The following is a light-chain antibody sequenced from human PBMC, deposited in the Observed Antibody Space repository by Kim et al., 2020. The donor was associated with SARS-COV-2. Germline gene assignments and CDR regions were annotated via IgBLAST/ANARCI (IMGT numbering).Light chain of an antibody. CDR2: GAS. Sequence: DIQMTQSPSAMSASLGDRVTITCRASQGIGNYLAWFQQKPGTVPKRLIYGASTLESGVPSRFSGSASGTEFTLTISSLQAEDSATYYCLQYNTDPLRFGEGTKVDIK. CDR3: LQYNTDPLR. J-gene: IGKJ4*02. CDR1: QGIGNY. V-gene: IGKV1-17*03.